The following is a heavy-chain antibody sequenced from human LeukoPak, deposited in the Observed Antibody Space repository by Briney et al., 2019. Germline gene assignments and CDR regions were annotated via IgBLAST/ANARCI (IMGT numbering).Heavy chain of an antibody. Sequence: SETLSLTCAVYGGSFSGYYWSWIRQPPGKGLEWIGEINHSGSTNYNPSLKSRVTISVGTSKNQFSLKLSSVTAADTAVYYCARGRIAARLDYWGQGTLVTVSS. CDR2: INHSGST. CDR3: ARGRIAARLDY. J-gene: IGHJ4*02. V-gene: IGHV4-34*01. D-gene: IGHD6-6*01. CDR1: GGSFSGYY.